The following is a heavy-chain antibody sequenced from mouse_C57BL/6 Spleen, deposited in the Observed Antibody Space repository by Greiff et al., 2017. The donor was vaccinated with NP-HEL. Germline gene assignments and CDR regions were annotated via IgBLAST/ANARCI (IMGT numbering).Heavy chain of an antibody. V-gene: IGHV1-85*01. J-gene: IGHJ3*01. CDR2: IYPRDGST. CDR3: ARWGDYYGSSFWFAY. D-gene: IGHD1-1*01. Sequence: QVQLQQSGPELVKPGASVKLSCKASGYTFTSYDINWVKQRPGQGLEWIGWIYPRDGSTKYNEKFKGKATLTVDTSSSTAYMELHSLTSEDSAVYFCARWGDYYGSSFWFAYWGQGTLVTVSA. CDR1: GYTFTSYD.